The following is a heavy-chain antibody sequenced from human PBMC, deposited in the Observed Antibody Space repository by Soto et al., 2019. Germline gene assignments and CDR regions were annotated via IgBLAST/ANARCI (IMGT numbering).Heavy chain of an antibody. J-gene: IGHJ4*02. V-gene: IGHV3-30-3*01. D-gene: IGHD3-3*01. CDR1: GFVLSSYS. CDR3: AREIERLLGY. Sequence: PGGSLRLSCEASGFVLSSYSMHWVRQAPGKGLAWVAVISYDGSNKYYVDSVKGRFSISRDNSKNTLFLQMNSLRAEDTAVYYCAREIERLLGYWGQGT. CDR2: ISYDGSNK.